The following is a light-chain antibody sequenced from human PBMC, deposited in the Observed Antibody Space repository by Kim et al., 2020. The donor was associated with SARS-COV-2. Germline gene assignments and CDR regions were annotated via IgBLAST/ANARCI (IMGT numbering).Light chain of an antibody. V-gene: IGKV3-20*01. CDR3: QQYLKSPLT. Sequence: EIVLTQSPVTLSLSPGERATLSCRASQSVGSRYLAWFQQKPDQPPRLLMYDTSKRATGVPDRFSGSGSGTDFTLTVSRLEAEDYAVYYCQQYLKSPLTFGGGTKVDI. J-gene: IGKJ4*01. CDR1: QSVGSRY. CDR2: DTS.